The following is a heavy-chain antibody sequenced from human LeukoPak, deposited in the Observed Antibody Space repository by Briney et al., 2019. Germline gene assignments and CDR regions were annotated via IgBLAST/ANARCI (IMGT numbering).Heavy chain of an antibody. Sequence: PSETLSLTCTVSGGSVSSNSNYWSWIRQPPGKGLEWIGYNTYFGSASYNPSLKSRLTISVDTSKNQFSLKLSSVTAADTAVYYCARDTPGGYDFWWFDPWGQGTLVTVSS. D-gene: IGHD5-12*01. CDR1: GGSVSSNSNY. V-gene: IGHV4-61*01. CDR3: ARDTPGGYDFWWFDP. CDR2: NTYFGSA. J-gene: IGHJ5*02.